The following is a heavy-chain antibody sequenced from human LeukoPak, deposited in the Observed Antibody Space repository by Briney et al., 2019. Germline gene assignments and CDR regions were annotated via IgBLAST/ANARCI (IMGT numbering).Heavy chain of an antibody. J-gene: IGHJ4*02. V-gene: IGHV1-2*02. CDR2: INPNSGGT. CDR1: GYTFTGYY. CDR3: ARAPTLLWFGELLYRSGATLDY. D-gene: IGHD3-10*01. Sequence: ASVKVSCKASGYTFTGYYMHWVRQAPGQGLEWMGWINPNSGGTNYAQKFQGRVTMTRDTSISTAYMELSRLRSDDTAVYYCARAPTLLWFGELLYRSGATLDYWGQGTLVTVSS.